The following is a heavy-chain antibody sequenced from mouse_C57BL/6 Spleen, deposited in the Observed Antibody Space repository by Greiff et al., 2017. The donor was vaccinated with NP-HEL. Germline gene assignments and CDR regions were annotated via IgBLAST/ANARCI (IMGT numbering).Heavy chain of an antibody. V-gene: IGHV5-4*01. Sequence: EVKLVESGGGLVKPGGSLKLSCAASGFTFSSYAMSWVRQTPEKRLEWVATISDGGSYTYYPDNVKGRFTISRDNAKNNLYLQMSHLKSEDTAMYYCARDEENGYYFDYWGQGTTLTVSS. CDR2: ISDGGSYT. CDR3: ARDEENGYYFDY. J-gene: IGHJ2*01. CDR1: GFTFSSYA.